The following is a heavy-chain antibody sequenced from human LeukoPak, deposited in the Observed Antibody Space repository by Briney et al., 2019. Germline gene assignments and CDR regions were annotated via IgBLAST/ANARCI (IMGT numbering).Heavy chain of an antibody. J-gene: IGHJ4*02. CDR1: GFTFSSYE. V-gene: IGHV3-48*03. CDR2: ISSSGSTI. CDR3: AAGSGSYYWSGYYFDY. D-gene: IGHD3-10*01. Sequence: GGSLRLSCAASGFTFSSYEMNWVRQAPGKGLEWVSYISSSGSTIYYADSVKGRFTISRDNAKNSLYLQMNSLRAEDTAVYYCAAGSGSYYWSGYYFDYWGQGTLVTVSS.